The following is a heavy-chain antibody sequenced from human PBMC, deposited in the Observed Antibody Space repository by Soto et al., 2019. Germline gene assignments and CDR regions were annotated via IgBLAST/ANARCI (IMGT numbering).Heavy chain of an antibody. D-gene: IGHD7-27*01. CDR3: ARDNRQLSAVPLTPSADYYYYGMDV. CDR1: GYTFTSYG. Sequence: ASVKVSCKASGYTFTSYGISWVRQAPGQGLEWMGWISAYNGNTNYAQKLQGRVTMTTDTSTSTAYMELRSLRSDDTAVYYCARDNRQLSAVPLTPSADYYYYGMDVWGQGTTVTVSS. V-gene: IGHV1-18*01. CDR2: ISAYNGNT. J-gene: IGHJ6*02.